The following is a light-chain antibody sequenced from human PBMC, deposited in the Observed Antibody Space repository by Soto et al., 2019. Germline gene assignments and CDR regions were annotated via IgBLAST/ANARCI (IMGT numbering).Light chain of an antibody. V-gene: IGKV1-5*03. J-gene: IGKJ1*01. Sequence: DIQMTQSPSTLSGSVGDRVTITCRASQTVSSWLAWYQQKPGEAPKLLIYKASALKRGVPSRFSGSGSGTKFTLTITSLQPDDFATYYCQHYESFSEAFGQGTKVDIK. CDR3: QHYESFSEA. CDR1: QTVSSW. CDR2: KAS.